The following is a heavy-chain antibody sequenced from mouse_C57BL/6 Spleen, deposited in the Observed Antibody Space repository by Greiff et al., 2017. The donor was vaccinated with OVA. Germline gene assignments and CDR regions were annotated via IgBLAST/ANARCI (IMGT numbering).Heavy chain of an antibody. CDR2: INPYNGGT. D-gene: IGHD1-1*01. CDR1: GYTFTDYY. Sequence: EVQLQESGPVLVKPGASVKMSCKASGYTFTDYYMNWVKQSHGKSLEWIGVINPYNGGTSYNQKFKGKATLTVDKSSSTAYMELNSLTAEDSAGYYCARRVFITTVVDAMDYWGQGTSVTVSS. CDR3: ARRVFITTVVDAMDY. J-gene: IGHJ4*01. V-gene: IGHV1-19*01.